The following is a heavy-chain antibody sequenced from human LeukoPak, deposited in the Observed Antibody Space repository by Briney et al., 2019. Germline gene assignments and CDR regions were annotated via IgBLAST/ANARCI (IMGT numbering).Heavy chain of an antibody. Sequence: GVLRLSCAASGFTFSSYSMNWVRQAPGKGLEWVSSISSSSSYIYYADSVKGRFTISRDNAKNSLYLQMNSLRAEDTAVYYCAGDQNWNDEVYYYGMDVWGKGTTVTVSS. CDR1: GFTFSSYS. D-gene: IGHD1-1*01. V-gene: IGHV3-21*01. CDR2: ISSSSSYI. CDR3: AGDQNWNDEVYYYGMDV. J-gene: IGHJ6*04.